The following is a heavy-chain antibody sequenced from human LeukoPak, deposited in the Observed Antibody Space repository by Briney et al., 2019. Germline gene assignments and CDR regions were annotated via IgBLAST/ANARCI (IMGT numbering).Heavy chain of an antibody. D-gene: IGHD2-8*01. V-gene: IGHV1-8*01. CDR3: ARGARIYCTNGVCFLQIPPGELDV. J-gene: IGHJ6*04. CDR2: MNPNSGNT. Sequence: ASVKVSCKASGYTFTSYDINWVRQATGQGREWMGWMNPNSGNTGYAQKFQGRVTMTRNTSISTAYMELSSLRSEDTAVYYCARGARIYCTNGVCFLQIPPGELDVWGKGTTVTVSS. CDR1: GYTFTSYD.